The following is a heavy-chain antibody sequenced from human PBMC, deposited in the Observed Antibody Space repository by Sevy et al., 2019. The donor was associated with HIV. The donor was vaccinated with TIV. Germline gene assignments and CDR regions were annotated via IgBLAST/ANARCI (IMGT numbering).Heavy chain of an antibody. CDR1: GFTFSSYS. CDR3: ALGVITIRFDY. Sequence: GGSLRLSCAASGFTFSSYSMNWVRQAPGKGLEWISSISSSSNYIYYADSVKGRFTISRDNAKNTLYLQMNSLRAEDTAVYYCALGVITIRFDYWGQGTLVTVSS. D-gene: IGHD3-3*01. J-gene: IGHJ4*02. V-gene: IGHV3-21*01. CDR2: ISSSSNYI.